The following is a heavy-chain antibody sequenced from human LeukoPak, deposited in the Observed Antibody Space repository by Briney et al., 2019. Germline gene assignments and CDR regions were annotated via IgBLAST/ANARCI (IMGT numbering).Heavy chain of an antibody. D-gene: IGHD2-8*01. V-gene: IGHV4-34*01. Sequence: GSXXXYYWSWIRQPPGKWLEWIGEINHSGSTNYNPSLKSRVTISVDTSKNQFSLKLSSVTAADTAVYYCARGRSNGWFYWGQGTLVTVSS. J-gene: IGHJ4*02. CDR2: INHSGST. CDR3: ARGRSNGWFY. CDR1: GSXXXYY.